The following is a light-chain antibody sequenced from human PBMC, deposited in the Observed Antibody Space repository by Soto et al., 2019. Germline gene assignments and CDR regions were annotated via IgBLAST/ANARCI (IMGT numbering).Light chain of an antibody. J-gene: IGLJ1*01. V-gene: IGLV2-11*01. CDR1: NSDVGGYNY. Sequence: QSALTQPRSVSGSPGQSVTISCTGTNSDVGGYNYVSWYQQYPGKAPKLMISGVSERPSGVPDRFSGSKSGNTASLTISGLQAEDEADYFCQSYDRSLRTYVFGTATKVTVL. CDR2: GVS. CDR3: QSYDRSLRTYV.